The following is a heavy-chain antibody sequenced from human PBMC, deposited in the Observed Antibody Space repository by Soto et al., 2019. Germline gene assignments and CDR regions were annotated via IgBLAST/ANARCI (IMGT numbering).Heavy chain of an antibody. Sequence: GSLRLSCAASGFTFSSYGMHWVRQAPGKGLEWVAVIWYDGSNKYYADSVKGRFTISRDNSKNTLYLQMNSLRAEDTAVYYCARVYIVRPGQLYYYGMDVWGQGTTVTVS. CDR1: GFTFSSYG. CDR2: IWYDGSNK. V-gene: IGHV3-33*01. D-gene: IGHD2-21*01. J-gene: IGHJ6*02. CDR3: ARVYIVRPGQLYYYGMDV.